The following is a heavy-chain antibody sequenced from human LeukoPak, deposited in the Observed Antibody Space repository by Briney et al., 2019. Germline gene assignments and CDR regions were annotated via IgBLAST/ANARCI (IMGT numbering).Heavy chain of an antibody. CDR1: RFTFSSYA. Sequence: GGSLRLSCAASRFTFSSYAMSWVRQAPGKGLEWVSAISGSGGSTYYADSVKGRFTISRDNSKNTLYLQMNSLRAEDTAVYYCAKADQWLHTYYFDYWGRGTLVTVSS. V-gene: IGHV3-23*01. J-gene: IGHJ4*02. CDR3: AKADQWLHTYYFDY. CDR2: ISGSGGST. D-gene: IGHD6-19*01.